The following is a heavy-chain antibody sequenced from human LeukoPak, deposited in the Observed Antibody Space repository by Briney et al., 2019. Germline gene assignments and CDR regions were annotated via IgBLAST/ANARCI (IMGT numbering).Heavy chain of an antibody. J-gene: IGHJ6*02. CDR3: ATCDNWVAGDV. V-gene: IGHV3-7*01. CDR1: EFTFSDYW. D-gene: IGHD1-20*01. CDR2: IKKDGSEE. Sequence: GGSLRLSCAASEFTFSDYWMSWVRQAPGKGPEWVANIKKDGSEEHYVDSVKGRFTVSRDNAKNSLFLQMNSLRVEDTAVYYCATCDNWVAGDVWGQGTTVSVSS.